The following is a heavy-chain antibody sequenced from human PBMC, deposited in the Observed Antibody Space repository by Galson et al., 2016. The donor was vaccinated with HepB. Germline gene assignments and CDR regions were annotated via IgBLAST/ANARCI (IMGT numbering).Heavy chain of an antibody. D-gene: IGHD3-22*01. CDR2: ISPYNGNT. CDR3: VRDRKTFYYDRSGVWYLDY. Sequence: SGYTFTSYGISWVRQAPGQGLEWMGWISPYNGNTMYAQQLQGRVAMTTDTSTNTAYMELTSLRSDDTAVYYCVRDRKTFYYDRSGVWYLDYWGQGTQVTVSS. J-gene: IGHJ4*02. V-gene: IGHV1-18*04. CDR1: GYTFTSYG.